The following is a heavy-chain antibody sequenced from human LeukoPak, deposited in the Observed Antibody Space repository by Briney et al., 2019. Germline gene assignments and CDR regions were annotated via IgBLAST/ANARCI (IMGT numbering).Heavy chain of an antibody. CDR3: ARAGGDYGSGSYYNLYYYYMDV. CDR1: GYTFTSYD. V-gene: IGHV1-8*03. Sequence: WASVKVSCKASGYTFTSYDINWVRQATGQGLEWMGWMNPNSGNTGYAQKFQGRVTITRNTSISTAYMELSSLRSEDTAVYYCARAGGDYGSGSYYNLYYYYMDVWGKGTTVTISS. CDR2: MNPNSGNT. D-gene: IGHD3-10*01. J-gene: IGHJ6*03.